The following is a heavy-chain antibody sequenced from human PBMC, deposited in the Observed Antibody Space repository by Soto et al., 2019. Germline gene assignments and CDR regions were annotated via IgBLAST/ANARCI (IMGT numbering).Heavy chain of an antibody. D-gene: IGHD4-17*01. Sequence: ASETLSLTCTVSGGSISSNYWSWIRQPPGKGLEWIGYIYYGGSTHSNPSLKSRVIISLDTSKNQFSLKLSSVTAADTAVYYCASQMYGSNAYLDYWGQGALVTASS. V-gene: IGHV4-59*08. CDR3: ASQMYGSNAYLDY. CDR1: GGSISSNY. CDR2: IYYGGST. J-gene: IGHJ4*02.